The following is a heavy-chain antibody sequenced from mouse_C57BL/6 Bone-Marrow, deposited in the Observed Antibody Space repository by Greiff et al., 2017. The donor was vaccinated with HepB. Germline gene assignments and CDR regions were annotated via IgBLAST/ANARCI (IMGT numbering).Heavy chain of an antibody. CDR1: GYTFTSYG. CDR3: ARSYYYGSSYWYFDV. J-gene: IGHJ1*03. D-gene: IGHD1-1*01. Sequence: QVQLQQSGAELARPGASVKLSCKASGYTFTSYGISWVKQRTGQGLEWIGEIYPRSGNTYYNEKFKGKATLTAYKSSSTAYMELRSLTSEDSAVYFCARSYYYGSSYWYFDVWGTGTTVTVSS. CDR2: IYPRSGNT. V-gene: IGHV1-81*01.